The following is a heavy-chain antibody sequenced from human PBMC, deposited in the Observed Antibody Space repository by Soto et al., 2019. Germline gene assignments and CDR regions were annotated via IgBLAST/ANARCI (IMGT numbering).Heavy chain of an antibody. Sequence: EVQLLESGGGLVQPGGSLRLSCAASGFTFSSYAMSWVGQAPGKGLEWVSAISGSGGSTYYADSVKGRFTISRDNSKNTLSLQMNSLRAEDTAVYYCAKRSSSWYYFDYWGQGTLVTVSS. V-gene: IGHV3-23*01. D-gene: IGHD6-13*01. CDR1: GFTFSSYA. CDR2: ISGSGGST. CDR3: AKRSSSWYYFDY. J-gene: IGHJ4*02.